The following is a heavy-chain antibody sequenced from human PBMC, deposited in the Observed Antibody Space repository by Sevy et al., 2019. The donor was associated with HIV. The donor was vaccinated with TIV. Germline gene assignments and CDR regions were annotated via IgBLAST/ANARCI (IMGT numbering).Heavy chain of an antibody. CDR3: AKDRIWELGDAFDI. D-gene: IGHD1-26*01. J-gene: IGHJ3*02. CDR2: FSANGGST. CDR1: GLTFSNYA. Sequence: GGSLRLSCVASGLTFSNYAMSWVRQAPGKGLEWVSGFSANGGSTKYADSVKGRFTISRDNSKNTLYLQMNSLRAEDTAVYYCAKDRIWELGDAFDIWGQGTMVTVSS. V-gene: IGHV3-23*01.